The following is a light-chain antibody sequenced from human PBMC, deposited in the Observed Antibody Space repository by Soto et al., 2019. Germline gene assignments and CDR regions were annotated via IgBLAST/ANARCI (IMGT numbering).Light chain of an antibody. CDR2: EVS. CDR1: SSDVGAYNY. V-gene: IGLV2-14*01. CDR3: SSFTTSNTHV. Sequence: QSALTQPASVSGSPGQSITISCTGTSSDVGAYNYVSWFQQHPDKAPKLMIYEVSNRPSGVSNRFSGYNSGNAASLTISGLQAEDEAYYCCSSFTTSNTHVFGTGTKLTVL. J-gene: IGLJ1*01.